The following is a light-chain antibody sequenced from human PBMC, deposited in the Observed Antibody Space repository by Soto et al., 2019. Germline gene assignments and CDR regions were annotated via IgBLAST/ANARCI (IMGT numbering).Light chain of an antibody. CDR2: EVS. J-gene: IGLJ2*01. V-gene: IGLV2-23*02. Sequence: QSVLTQPASVSGSPGQSITISCTGTNNDVGNYNHVSWYQQHPGKAPKLMIYEVSKRPSGVSNRFSGSKSANTASLTISGLQAEDEAVYYCCSFARSSTWIFGGGTKVTVL. CDR1: NNDVGNYNH. CDR3: CSFARSSTWI.